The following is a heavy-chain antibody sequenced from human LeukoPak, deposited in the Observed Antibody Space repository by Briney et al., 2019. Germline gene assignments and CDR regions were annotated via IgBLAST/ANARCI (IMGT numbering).Heavy chain of an antibody. J-gene: IGHJ4*02. Sequence: GESLKISCKGSGYCFTSYWIGWMRQKPGKGLEWMGIIYPGDSDTRYSPSFQGQVTISADKSISAAYLQWSSLKASDTAVYYCASHSNYANYFDYWGQGTRVTVSS. V-gene: IGHV5-51*01. CDR3: ASHSNYANYFDY. CDR2: IYPGDSDT. D-gene: IGHD4-11*01. CDR1: GYCFTSYW.